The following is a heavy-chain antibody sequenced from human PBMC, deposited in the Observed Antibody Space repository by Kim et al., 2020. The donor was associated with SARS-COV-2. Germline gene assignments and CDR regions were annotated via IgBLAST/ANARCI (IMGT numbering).Heavy chain of an antibody. D-gene: IGHD5-12*01. CDR3: SRDRGGYGYSFDV. Sequence: SETLSLTFTVSGGSMSSFYWTWIRQPPGKGLEWIGFMYYSGSTNYNPSLKSRGTISADTSKNQFSLKLTSVTAADTAVYYCSRDRGGYGYSFDVWGQGTVVTVSS. CDR2: MYYSGST. J-gene: IGHJ3*01. V-gene: IGHV4-59*13. CDR1: GGSMSSFY.